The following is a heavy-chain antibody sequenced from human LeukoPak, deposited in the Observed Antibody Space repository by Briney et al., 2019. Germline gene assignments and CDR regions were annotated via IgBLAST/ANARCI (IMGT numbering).Heavy chain of an antibody. CDR2: ISRSGTET. CDR3: AKESGGRYYYDSSAYFDY. V-gene: IGHV3-23*01. Sequence: GGSLRLSCAGAGFTFSNYGMSWVRQAPGKGLEWVSVISRSGTETYHADSVRGRFTISRDNAKNTLYLQMNSLRAEDSAVYYCAKESGGRYYYDSSAYFDYWGQGTLVTVSS. J-gene: IGHJ4*02. D-gene: IGHD3-22*01. CDR1: GFTFSNYG.